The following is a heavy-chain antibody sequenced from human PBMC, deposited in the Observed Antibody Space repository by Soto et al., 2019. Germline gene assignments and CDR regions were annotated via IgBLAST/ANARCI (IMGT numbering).Heavy chain of an antibody. V-gene: IGHV3-23*01. CDR2: IGGCLGTT. D-gene: IGHD5-18*01. Sequence: EVQLLESGGGLAQPGGSLRLSCAASGFMFSNHAMSWVRQAPGKGLEWVPGIGGCLGTTHYADSVTGRFTISRDNSNNTLFLQMNSLRDEDTAVYYCAKDRGVLVDTDALDVWGQGTTVTVSS. CDR1: GFMFSNHA. CDR3: AKDRGVLVDTDALDV. J-gene: IGHJ6*02.